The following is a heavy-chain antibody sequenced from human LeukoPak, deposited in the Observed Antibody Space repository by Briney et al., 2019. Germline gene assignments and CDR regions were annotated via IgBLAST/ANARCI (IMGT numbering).Heavy chain of an antibody. CDR3: ARRVTSSGYYWFDF. V-gene: IGHV4-4*07. D-gene: IGHD3-22*01. CDR1: TGSISSYY. J-gene: IGHJ4*02. Sequence: PSETLSLTCTVSTGSISSYYCSWIRQPAGKGLEYIGRIYSSGSTNYSPSLKSRVTMSVDTSKNQFSLKLTSVTAADTAVYYCARRVTSSGYYWFDFWGQGTLVTVSS. CDR2: IYSSGST.